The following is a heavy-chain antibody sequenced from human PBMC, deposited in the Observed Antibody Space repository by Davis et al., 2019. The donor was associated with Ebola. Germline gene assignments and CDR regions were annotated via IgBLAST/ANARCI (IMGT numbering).Heavy chain of an antibody. V-gene: IGHV4-61*05. J-gene: IGHJ4*02. Sequence: PSETLSPTCTVSGGSISSSSYYWGWIRQPPGKGLEWIGYIYYSGSTNYNPSLKSRVTISVDTSKNQFSLKLSSVTAADTAMYYCARLYRSGWYYFDYWGQGALVTVSS. CDR1: GGSISSSSYY. CDR3: ARLYRSGWYYFDY. CDR2: IYYSGST. D-gene: IGHD6-19*01.